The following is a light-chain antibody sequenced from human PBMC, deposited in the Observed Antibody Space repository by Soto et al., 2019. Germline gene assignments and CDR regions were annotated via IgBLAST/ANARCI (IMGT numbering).Light chain of an antibody. CDR1: LPISNY. J-gene: IGKJ4*01. Sequence: DIQRTQAPSSLSASVGDRVTITCRASLPISNYLAWYQQKPGKMTNLLIYAASTLQAGVSSRFSGSVSGTDFTLSISSLQPDDIVASYCQKYGSAPLTFGGGNKVYI. CDR2: AAS. V-gene: IGKV1-27*01. CDR3: QKYGSAPLT.